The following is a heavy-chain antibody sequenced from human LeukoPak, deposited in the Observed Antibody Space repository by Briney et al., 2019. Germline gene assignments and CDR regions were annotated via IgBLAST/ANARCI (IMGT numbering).Heavy chain of an antibody. J-gene: IGHJ4*02. CDR3: AKEVDFWSGYYTGGDY. V-gene: IGHV3-23*01. CDR1: GFTFINYA. D-gene: IGHD3-3*01. CDR2: ISGSGDTT. Sequence: GGSLRLSCAASGFTFINYAMSWVRQAPGKGLEWVSGISGSGDTTYYADSVKGRFTISRDNSKNTLFLQMNSLRAEDTAVYYCAKEVDFWSGYYTGGDYWGQGTLVTVSS.